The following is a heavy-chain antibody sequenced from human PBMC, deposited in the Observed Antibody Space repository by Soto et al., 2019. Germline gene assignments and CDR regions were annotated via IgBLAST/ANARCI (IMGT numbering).Heavy chain of an antibody. J-gene: IGHJ4*02. CDR2: IFHSGST. V-gene: IGHV4-59*03. CDR3: AIAPNFNWYDY. Sequence: SETLSLTCTVSGASISSFYLDWIRQPPGKGLEWIGYIFHSGSTNYNPSLKSRVTMSVDMSKDQFSLMLSSVTAADTAVYCCAIAPNFNWYDYGGQGTLVTVSS. CDR1: GASISSFY. D-gene: IGHD3-9*01.